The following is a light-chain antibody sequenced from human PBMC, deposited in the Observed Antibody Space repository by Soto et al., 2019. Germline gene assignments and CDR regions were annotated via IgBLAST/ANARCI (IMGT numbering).Light chain of an antibody. CDR3: SSYTSSSTQV. CDR1: SSDVGGYNY. CDR2: DVS. V-gene: IGLV2-14*01. J-gene: IGLJ1*01. Sequence: QSVLTQPASVSGSPGQSITISCTGTSSDVGGYNYVSWYQQHPGTAPKLMIYDVSNRPSGVSNRFSGSKSGNTASLTSSGLHAEDEADYYCSSYTSSSTQVFGTGTKVTVL.